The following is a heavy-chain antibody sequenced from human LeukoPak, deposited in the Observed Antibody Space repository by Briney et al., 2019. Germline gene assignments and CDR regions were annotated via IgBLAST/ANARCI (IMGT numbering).Heavy chain of an antibody. CDR1: GGSFSGYY. Sequence: KPSETLSLTCAVYGGSFSGYYWSWIRQPPGKGLEWIGEINHSGSTNYNPSLKSRVTISVDTSKNQFSLKLSSVTAADTAVYYCARDRYYNPYSSSWHGGGALDYWGQGTLVTVSS. V-gene: IGHV4-34*01. CDR3: ARDRYYNPYSSSWHGGGALDY. D-gene: IGHD6-13*01. CDR2: INHSGST. J-gene: IGHJ4*02.